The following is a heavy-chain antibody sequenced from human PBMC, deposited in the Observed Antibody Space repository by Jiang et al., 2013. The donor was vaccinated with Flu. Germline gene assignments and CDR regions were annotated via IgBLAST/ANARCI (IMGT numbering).Heavy chain of an antibody. CDR1: GGTFSSYA. V-gene: IGHV1-69*01. D-gene: IGHD3-3*01. Sequence: GAEVKKPGSSVKVSCKASGGTFSSYAISWVRQAPGQGLEWMGGIIPIFGTANYAQKFQGRVTITADESTSTAYMELSSLRSEDTAVYYCARDPTYYDFWNNLRDPIYYFDYWGQGTLVTVSS. CDR2: IIPIFGTA. CDR3: ARDPTYYDFWNNLRDPIYYFDY. J-gene: IGHJ4*02.